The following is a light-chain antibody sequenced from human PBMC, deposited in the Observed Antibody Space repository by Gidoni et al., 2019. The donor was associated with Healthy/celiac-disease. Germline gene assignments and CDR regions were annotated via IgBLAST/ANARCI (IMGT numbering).Light chain of an antibody. CDR3: QQYYSYPPT. CDR1: QGISSY. Sequence: AIRMTQSPSSLSASTGDRVTITCRASQGISSYLAWYQQKPGKAPKLLIYAASTLQSGVPMFSGSGSGTDFTLTISCLQSEDFATYYCQQYYSYPPTFGQGTRLEIK. J-gene: IGKJ5*01. V-gene: IGKV1-8*01. CDR2: AAS.